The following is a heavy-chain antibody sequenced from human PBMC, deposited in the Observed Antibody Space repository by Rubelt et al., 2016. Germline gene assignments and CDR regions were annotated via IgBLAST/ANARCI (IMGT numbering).Heavy chain of an antibody. V-gene: IGHV1-3*01. D-gene: IGHD3-9*01. Sequence: QVQLVQSGAEVKKPGASVKISCRASGYTFSGYVVHWVRQAPGQRPEWMGWINAGSGNTKYSQKFQGRLTITRDTAASTAYMELNSLKAEYTALHYWARDSVSLTGHPAADYWRQGTLVTVSS. CDR1: GYTFSGYV. CDR3: ARDSVSLTGHPAADY. J-gene: IGHJ4*02. CDR2: INAGSGNT.